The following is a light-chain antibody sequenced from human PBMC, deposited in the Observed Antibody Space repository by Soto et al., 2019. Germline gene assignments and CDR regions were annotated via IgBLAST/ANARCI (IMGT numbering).Light chain of an antibody. CDR1: SSNIGTNT. J-gene: IGLJ2*01. CDR2: SND. Sequence: QSVLTQPPSASGTPGQRVTISCSGSSSNIGTNTVNWYQHLPVSAPKLLIYSNDQRPSGVPARFSGSKSGTSASLAISGLQPDDEADYYCEAWDGSLNVVLFGGGTKLTVL. V-gene: IGLV1-44*01. CDR3: EAWDGSLNVVL.